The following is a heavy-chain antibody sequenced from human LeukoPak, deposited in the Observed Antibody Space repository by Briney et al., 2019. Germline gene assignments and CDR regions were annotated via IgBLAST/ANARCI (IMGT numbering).Heavy chain of an antibody. Sequence: SETLSLTCTVSGGSISSSSYYWGWIRQPPGKGLEWIGSIYYSGSTYYNPSLKSRVTISVDTSKNQFSLKLSSVTAADTAVYYCARALHDYGDYEDWFDPWGQGTLVTVSS. CDR1: GGSISSSSYY. D-gene: IGHD4-17*01. V-gene: IGHV4-39*07. CDR2: IYYSGST. CDR3: ARALHDYGDYEDWFDP. J-gene: IGHJ5*02.